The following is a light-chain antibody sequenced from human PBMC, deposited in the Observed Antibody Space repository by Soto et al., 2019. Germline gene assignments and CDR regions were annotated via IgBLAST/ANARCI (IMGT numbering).Light chain of an antibody. CDR2: EVT. CDR3: SSYTTSSTRV. V-gene: IGLV2-14*01. CDR1: SSDIGIYKY. Sequence: SALTQPASASGSPGQSIAIPCTGSSSDIGIYKYVSWYQQHPGKVPKLIIYEVTNRPSGVSNRFSGSKSGNTASLTISGLQAEDEADYYCSSYTTSSTRVFGPGTKATVL. J-gene: IGLJ1*01.